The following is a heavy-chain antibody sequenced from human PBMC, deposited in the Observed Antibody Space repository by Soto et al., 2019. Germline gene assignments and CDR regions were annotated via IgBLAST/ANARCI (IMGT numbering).Heavy chain of an antibody. CDR1: GVTFSSYT. V-gene: IGHV1-69*02. J-gene: IGHJ5*02. D-gene: IGHD5-12*01. CDR3: AIGYSGYEPHNWFDP. Sequence: GASVKVSCKASGVTFSSYTISWVRQAPGQGLEWMGRIIPILGIANYAQKFQGRVTITADKSTSTAYMELSSPRSEDTAVYYCAIGYSGYEPHNWFDPWGQGTLVTVSS. CDR2: IIPILGIA.